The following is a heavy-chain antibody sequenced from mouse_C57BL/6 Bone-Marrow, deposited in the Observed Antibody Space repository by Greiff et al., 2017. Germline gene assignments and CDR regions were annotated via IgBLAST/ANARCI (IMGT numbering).Heavy chain of an antibody. V-gene: IGHV5-9-1*02. J-gene: IGHJ4*01. CDR2: ISSGGDYI. D-gene: IGHD1-1*01. CDR3: TREGTVVATDAMDH. Sequence: EVKLVESGEGLVKPGGSLKLSCAASGFTFSSYAMSWVRQTPEKRLEWVAYISSGGDYIYYADTVKGRFTISRDNARNTLYLQMSSLKSEDTAMYYCTREGTVVATDAMDHWCQGTSGTVSS. CDR1: GFTFSSYA.